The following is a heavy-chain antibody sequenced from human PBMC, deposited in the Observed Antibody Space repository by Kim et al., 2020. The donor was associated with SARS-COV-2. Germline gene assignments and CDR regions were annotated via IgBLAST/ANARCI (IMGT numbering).Heavy chain of an antibody. V-gene: IGHV3-15*01. CDR2: IKSKTDGGTT. Sequence: GGSLRLSCAASGFTFSNAWMSWVRQAPGKGLEWVGRIKSKTDGGTTDYAAPVKGRFTISRDDSKNTLYLQMNSLKTEDTAVYYCTTDIYLAYCGGDCSPENQYFQHWGQGTLVTVSS. D-gene: IGHD2-21*01. CDR3: TTDIYLAYCGGDCSPENQYFQH. CDR1: GFTFSNAW. J-gene: IGHJ1*01.